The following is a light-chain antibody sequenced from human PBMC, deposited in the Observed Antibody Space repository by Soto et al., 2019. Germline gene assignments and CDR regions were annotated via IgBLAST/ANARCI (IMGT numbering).Light chain of an antibody. CDR1: QCIGYY. Sequence: IVMTQSPATLSLSRGEGATLSSRAIQCIGYYLAWYQEKPGQAPRLLIYDASIRATGIPARFSGSWSGTDFTLTINGLEPEDSAVYYCQQRGNWPPTWTFGQGTKVDIK. CDR2: DAS. CDR3: QQRGNWPPTWT. V-gene: IGKV3-11*01. J-gene: IGKJ1*01.